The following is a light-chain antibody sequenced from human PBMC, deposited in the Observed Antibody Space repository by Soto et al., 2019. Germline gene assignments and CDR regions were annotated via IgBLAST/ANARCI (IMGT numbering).Light chain of an antibody. CDR1: SSDVGGYNY. CDR3: SSCTSSRV. J-gene: IGLJ2*01. V-gene: IGLV2-14*01. CDR2: DVS. Sequence: QSALTQPASVSGSPGQSITISCTGTSSDVGGYNYVSWYQQHPGKAPKLMICDVSNRPSGVSNRFSGSKSGNTASLTISGLQAEDEADYYCSSCTSSRVFCGGTKLTVL.